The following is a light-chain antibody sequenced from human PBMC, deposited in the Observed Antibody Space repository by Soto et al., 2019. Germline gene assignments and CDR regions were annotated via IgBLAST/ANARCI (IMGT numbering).Light chain of an antibody. Sequence: EIVMTQSPATLSVSPGERATLSCRASQSVSSNLAWYQQKPGQAPRLLIYGASTRATGIPARFSSSRSETEFTLTISRLQSEDFAISYCQQYNNWPRTFCQGTKVDIK. CDR2: GAS. CDR3: QQYNNWPRT. V-gene: IGKV3-15*01. CDR1: QSVSSN. J-gene: IGKJ1*01.